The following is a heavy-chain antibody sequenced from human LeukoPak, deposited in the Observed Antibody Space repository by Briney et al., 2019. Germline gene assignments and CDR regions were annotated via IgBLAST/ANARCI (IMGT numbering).Heavy chain of an antibody. CDR1: GGSISSYY. J-gene: IGHJ3*02. V-gene: IGHV4-59*08. D-gene: IGHD4-23*01. Sequence: SETRSLTCTVSGGSISSYYWSWIRQPPGKGLEWIGYIYYSGSTNYNPSLKSRVTISVDTSKNQFSLKLSSVTAADTAVYYCASLAETVVTPDDAFDIWGQGTMVTVSS. CDR3: ASLAETVVTPDDAFDI. CDR2: IYYSGST.